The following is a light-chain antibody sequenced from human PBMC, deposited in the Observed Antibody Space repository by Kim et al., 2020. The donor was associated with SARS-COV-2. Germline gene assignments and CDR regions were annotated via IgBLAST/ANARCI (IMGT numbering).Light chain of an antibody. CDR3: QQYNSHSPSWT. CDR2: DAS. Sequence: DIQMTQSPYTLSASVGDRVTITCRASQSIRSWLAWYQQKPGKAPKVLIYDASSLESGVPSRFSGSGSGTEFTLTISSLQPDDFATYYCQQYNSHSPSWTFGQGTKVDIK. V-gene: IGKV1-5*01. J-gene: IGKJ1*01. CDR1: QSIRSW.